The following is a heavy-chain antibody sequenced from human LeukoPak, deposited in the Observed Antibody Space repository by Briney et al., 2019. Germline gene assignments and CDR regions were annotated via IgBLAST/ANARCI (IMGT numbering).Heavy chain of an antibody. Sequence: GGSLRLSCAASGFTFYDYTMHWVRQAPGKGLEWVSLIRWDGGSTYYVDSVKGRFAVSRDNSKNSLYLQMNSLRTDDTALYYCAKAARDYYYMDVWGKGTTVIVSS. CDR3: AKAARDYYYMDV. CDR2: IRWDGGST. CDR1: GFTFYDYT. V-gene: IGHV3-43*01. J-gene: IGHJ6*03.